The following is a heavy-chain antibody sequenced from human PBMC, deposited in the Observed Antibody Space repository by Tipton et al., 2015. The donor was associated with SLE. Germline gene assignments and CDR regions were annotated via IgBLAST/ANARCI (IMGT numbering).Heavy chain of an antibody. D-gene: IGHD4-17*01. J-gene: IGHJ6*02. CDR1: GDSIGSSSNY. CDR2: IYYSGST. CDR3: GTVTTDYYDYGVDV. Sequence: TLSLTCTVSGDSIGSSSNYWGWIRQPPGKGLVGIGSIYYSGSTYYNPSLKSRVIISVDTSKNQFSLTLTSVTAADTAVYYCGTVTTDYYDYGVDVWGQGTTVTVSS. V-gene: IGHV4-39*07.